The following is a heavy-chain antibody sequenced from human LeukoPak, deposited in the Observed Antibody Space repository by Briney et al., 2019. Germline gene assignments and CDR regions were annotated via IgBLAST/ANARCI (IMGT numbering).Heavy chain of an antibody. CDR2: IRRETNGGTT. Sequence: GGSLRLSCTASGFSFGDYGLNWVRQAAGTGLKWVSFIRRETNGGTTEYAASVKGRFSMSRDDSKSIAYLQMNSLKAEDTAVYFCAREGREYSDYGMGVWGQGTTVIVSS. V-gene: IGHV3-49*04. CDR1: GFSFGDYG. D-gene: IGHD2/OR15-2a*01. CDR3: AREGREYSDYGMGV. J-gene: IGHJ6*02.